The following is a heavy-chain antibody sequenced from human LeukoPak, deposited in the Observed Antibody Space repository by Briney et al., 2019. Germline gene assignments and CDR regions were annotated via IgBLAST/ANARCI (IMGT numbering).Heavy chain of an antibody. Sequence: GSLRLSCAASGFTFSSYAMSWVRQAPGKGLEWVSAISGSGGSTYYADSVKGRFTISRDNSKNTLYLQMNSLRAEDTAVYYCAKGDIVVVTATDAPFDPWGQGTLVTVSS. CDR3: AKGDIVVVTATDAPFDP. CDR2: ISGSGGST. D-gene: IGHD2-21*02. V-gene: IGHV3-23*01. J-gene: IGHJ5*02. CDR1: GFTFSSYA.